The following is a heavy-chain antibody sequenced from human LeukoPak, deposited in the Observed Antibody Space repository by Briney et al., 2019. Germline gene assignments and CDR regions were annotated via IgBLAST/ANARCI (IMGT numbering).Heavy chain of an antibody. CDR2: IYYSGST. Sequence: SERLSLTCTVSGGSISSYYCRWIRQPAGKGLEWIGYIYYSGSTNYNPSLKSRVTISVDTSKNQFSLKLSSVTAADTAVHYCARAEGYCSGGSCYRLGMDVWGQGTTVTVSS. J-gene: IGHJ6*02. D-gene: IGHD2-15*01. CDR3: ARAEGYCSGGSCYRLGMDV. V-gene: IGHV4-59*01. CDR1: GGSISSYY.